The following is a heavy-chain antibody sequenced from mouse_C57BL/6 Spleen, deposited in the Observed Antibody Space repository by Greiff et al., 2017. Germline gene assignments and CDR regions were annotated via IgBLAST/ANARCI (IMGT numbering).Heavy chain of an antibody. CDR3: ARGYDYDEDAWFAY. J-gene: IGHJ3*01. V-gene: IGHV1-72*01. CDR1: GYTFTSYW. CDR2: IDPNSGGT. Sequence: QVQLQQSGAELVQPGASVTLSCKASGYTFTSYWMHWVKPRPGRGLEWIGRIDPNSGGTKYNEKFKSKATLTVDKPSSTAYMQLSSLTSEDSAVYYCARGYDYDEDAWFAYWGQGTLVTVSA. D-gene: IGHD2-4*01.